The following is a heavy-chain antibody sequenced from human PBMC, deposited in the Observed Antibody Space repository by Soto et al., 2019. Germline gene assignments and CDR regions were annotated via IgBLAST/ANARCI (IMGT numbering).Heavy chain of an antibody. D-gene: IGHD2-2*01. CDR1: GFTFSNFA. CDR3: AKDTSSSPYYMDV. J-gene: IGHJ6*03. Sequence: TXXSLRLSCAASGFTFSNFAMRWVPHAPGKGLEWVSEITGSTGTTYYADSVRGRFIISRDNSKNTVHLQMNSLRPEDTAVYYCAKDTSSSPYYMDVWGKGTTVTVS. CDR2: ITGSTGTT. V-gene: IGHV3-23*01.